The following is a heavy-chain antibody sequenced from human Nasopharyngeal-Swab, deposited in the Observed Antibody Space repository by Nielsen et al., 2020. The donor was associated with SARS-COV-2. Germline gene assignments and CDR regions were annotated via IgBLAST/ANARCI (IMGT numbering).Heavy chain of an antibody. CDR3: AATSVLRFLEWLNNWFDP. V-gene: IGHV4-39*01. J-gene: IGHJ5*02. CDR2: IYYSGST. CDR1: GGSISSSSYY. D-gene: IGHD3-3*01. Sequence: SETWSLTCTVSGGSISSSSYYWGWIRQPPGKGLEWIGSIYYSGSTYYNPSLKSRVTISVDTSMNQFSLKLSSVTAADTAVYYCAATSVLRFLEWLNNWFDPWGQGTLVPVSS.